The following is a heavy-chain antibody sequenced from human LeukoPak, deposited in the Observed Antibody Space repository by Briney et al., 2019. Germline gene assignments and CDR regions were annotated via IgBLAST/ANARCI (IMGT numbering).Heavy chain of an antibody. J-gene: IGHJ3*02. CDR3: ASGIVVVPAGAFDI. D-gene: IGHD2-2*01. Sequence: SETLSLTCTVSGGSISSYYWSWIRQPAGKGLEWIGRIYTSGSTNYNPSLKSRVTMSVDTSKNQFSLKLSSVTAADTAVYYCASGIVVVPAGAFDIWGQGTMVTVS. CDR1: GGSISSYY. V-gene: IGHV4-4*07. CDR2: IYTSGST.